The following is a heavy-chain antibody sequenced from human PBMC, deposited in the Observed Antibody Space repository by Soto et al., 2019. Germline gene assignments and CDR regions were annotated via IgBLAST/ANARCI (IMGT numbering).Heavy chain of an antibody. CDR2: ISGSGGST. J-gene: IGHJ6*02. CDR1: GFTFSSYA. Sequence: EVQLLESGGGLVQPGGSLRLSCAASGFTFSSYAMSWVRQAPEKGLEWVSAISGSGGSTYYADSVKGRFTISRDNSKNTLYLQMNSLRAEDTAVYYCAKVGYSSSSFGMDVWGQGTTVTVSS. V-gene: IGHV3-23*01. CDR3: AKVGYSSSSFGMDV. D-gene: IGHD6-13*01.